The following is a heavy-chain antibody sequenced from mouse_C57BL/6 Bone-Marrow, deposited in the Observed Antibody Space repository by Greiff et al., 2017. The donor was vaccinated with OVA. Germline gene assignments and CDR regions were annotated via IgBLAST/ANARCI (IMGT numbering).Heavy chain of an antibody. V-gene: IGHV5-17*01. Sequence: EVMLVESGGGLVKPGGSLKLSCAASGFTLSDYGMHWVRQAPEKGLEWVAYISSGSSTIYYADTVKGRFTISRDNAKNTLFLQMTSLRSEDTAMYYCAREGLGQFAYWGQGTLVTVSA. CDR1: GFTLSDYG. D-gene: IGHD4-1*01. J-gene: IGHJ3*01. CDR3: AREGLGQFAY. CDR2: ISSGSSTI.